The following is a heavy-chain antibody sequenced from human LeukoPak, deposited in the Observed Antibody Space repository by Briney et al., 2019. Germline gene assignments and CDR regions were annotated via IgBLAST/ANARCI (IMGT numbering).Heavy chain of an antibody. Sequence: GGSLRLSCAASGFTFSSYWVSWVRQAPGKGLEWVANIKQDGSEKYYVDSVKGRFTISRDNAKNSLYLQMNSLRAEDTAVYYCARRAMIVERETYYYYYYMDVWGKGTTVTVSS. V-gene: IGHV3-7*01. J-gene: IGHJ6*03. CDR1: GFTFSSYW. CDR3: ARRAMIVERETYYYYYYMDV. CDR2: IKQDGSEK. D-gene: IGHD3-22*01.